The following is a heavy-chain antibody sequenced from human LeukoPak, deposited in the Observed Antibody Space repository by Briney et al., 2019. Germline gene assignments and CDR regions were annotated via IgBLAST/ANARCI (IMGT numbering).Heavy chain of an antibody. V-gene: IGHV5-51*01. J-gene: IGHJ6*03. D-gene: IGHD6-13*01. Sequence: GESLKISCKGSGYSFTSYWIGWVRQMPGKGLEWMGIIYPGDSDTRYSPSFQGQVTISADKSISTAYLQWSSLKASDTAMYYCARLIGRSGYYGIAAAGTMIWHYYYYMDVWGKGTTVTVSS. CDR3: ARLIGRSGYYGIAAAGTMIWHYYYYMDV. CDR1: GYSFTSYW. CDR2: IYPGDSDT.